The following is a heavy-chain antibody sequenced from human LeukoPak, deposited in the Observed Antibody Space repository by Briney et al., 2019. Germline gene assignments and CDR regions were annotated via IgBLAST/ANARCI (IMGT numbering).Heavy chain of an antibody. V-gene: IGHV1-2*04. CDR1: GYTFTGYY. D-gene: IGHD3-10*01. J-gene: IGHJ4*02. Sequence: GASVKVSCKASGYTFTGYYMHWVRQAPGQGLEWMGWINPNSGGTNYAQKFQGWVTMTRDTSISTAYMELSRLRSDDTAVYYRARNYGSGSYSKSLGYWGQGTLVTVSS. CDR2: INPNSGGT. CDR3: ARNYGSGSYSKSLGY.